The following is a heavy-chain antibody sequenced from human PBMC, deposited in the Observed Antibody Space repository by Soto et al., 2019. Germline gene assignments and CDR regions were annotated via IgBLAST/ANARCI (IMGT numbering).Heavy chain of an antibody. CDR1: GGSFSGYY. D-gene: IGHD3-10*01. Sequence: PSETLSLTCAVYGGSFSGYYWSWIRQPPWKGLEWIGEINHSGSTNYNPSLKSRVTISVDTSKNQFSLKLSSVTAADTAVYYCATSTSEITIVRLNAFDIWGQGTMVTVSS. J-gene: IGHJ3*02. CDR2: INHSGST. CDR3: ATSTSEITIVRLNAFDI. V-gene: IGHV4-34*01.